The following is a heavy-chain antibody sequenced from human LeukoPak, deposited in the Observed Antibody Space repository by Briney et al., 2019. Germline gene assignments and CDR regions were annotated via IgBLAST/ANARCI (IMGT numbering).Heavy chain of an antibody. J-gene: IGHJ4*02. CDR2: IYYSGST. Sequence: SETLSLTCTVSGGSISSYYWSWIRQPPGKGLEWIGYIYYSGSTNYNPSLKSRVTISVDTSKNRFSLKLSSVTAADTAVYYCTSYYYDSSGYYNFDYWGQGTPVTVSS. V-gene: IGHV4-59*01. D-gene: IGHD3-22*01. CDR3: TSYYYDSSGYYNFDY. CDR1: GGSISSYY.